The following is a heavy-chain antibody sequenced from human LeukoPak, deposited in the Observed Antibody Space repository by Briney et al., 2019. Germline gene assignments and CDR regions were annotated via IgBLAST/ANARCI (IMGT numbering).Heavy chain of an antibody. Sequence: GGSLRLSCAGSGFIFSNYEMNWVRQAPGKGLEWVSYISSTGSDIYYADSVKGRFTISRDNAENSLYLQMDSLRAEDTAVYYCARDLPTGTYRAYFDNWGQGTLVTVSS. V-gene: IGHV3-48*03. CDR1: GFIFSNYE. CDR2: ISSTGSDI. J-gene: IGHJ4*02. CDR3: ARDLPTGTYRAYFDN. D-gene: IGHD1-26*01.